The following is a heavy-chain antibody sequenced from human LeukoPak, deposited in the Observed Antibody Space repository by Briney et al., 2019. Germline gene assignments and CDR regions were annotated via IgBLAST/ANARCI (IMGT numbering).Heavy chain of an antibody. CDR2: IRYDGSNK. D-gene: IGHD3-10*01. Sequence: PGGSLRLSCAASGFTFSSYGMHWVRQAPGKGLEWVAFIRYDGSNKYYADSVKGRFTIARDNSKNTMSLQMSSLRAEDMALYYCAKGSGNGYGSGPFDYWGQGTLVTVSS. V-gene: IGHV3-30*02. CDR3: AKGSGNGYGSGPFDY. CDR1: GFTFSSYG. J-gene: IGHJ4*02.